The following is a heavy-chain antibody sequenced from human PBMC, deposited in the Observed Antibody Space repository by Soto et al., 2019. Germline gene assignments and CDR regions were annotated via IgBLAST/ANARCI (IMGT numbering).Heavy chain of an antibody. Sequence: GGSLRLSCAASGFTFSSYGMHWVRQAPGKGLEWVAVIWYDGSNKYYADSVKGRFTISRDNSKNTLYLQMNSLRAEDTAVYYCAKVTVEYYDSSGSSLNWGQGTLVTVSS. V-gene: IGHV3-33*06. CDR3: AKVTVEYYDSSGSSLN. CDR2: IWYDGSNK. CDR1: GFTFSSYG. D-gene: IGHD3-22*01. J-gene: IGHJ4*02.